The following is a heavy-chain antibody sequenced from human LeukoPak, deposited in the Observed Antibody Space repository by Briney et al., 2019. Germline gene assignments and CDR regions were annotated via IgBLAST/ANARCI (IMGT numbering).Heavy chain of an antibody. CDR2: ISGSGGST. Sequence: GGSLRLSCAASGFTFGSYAMSWVRQAPGKGLEWVSAISGSGGSTYYADSVKGRFTISRDNSKNTLYLQMNSLRAEDTAVYYCAKVGSSTSTPSEFDYWGQGTLVTVSS. CDR3: AKVGSSTSTPSEFDY. J-gene: IGHJ4*02. D-gene: IGHD2-2*01. V-gene: IGHV3-23*01. CDR1: GFTFGSYA.